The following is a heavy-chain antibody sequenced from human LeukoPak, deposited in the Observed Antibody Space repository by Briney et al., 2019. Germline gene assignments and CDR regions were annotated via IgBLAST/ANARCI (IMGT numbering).Heavy chain of an antibody. J-gene: IGHJ6*02. CDR2: ISSSSSYI. D-gene: IGHD3-9*01. Sequence: GGSLRLSCAASGFTFSSYWMHWVRQAPGKGLEWVSSISSSSSYIYYADSVKGRFTISRDNAKNSLYLQMNSLRAEDTAVYYCARDTAGVLRYFDWLNDGMDVWGQGTTVTVSS. V-gene: IGHV3-21*01. CDR3: ARDTAGVLRYFDWLNDGMDV. CDR1: GFTFSSYW.